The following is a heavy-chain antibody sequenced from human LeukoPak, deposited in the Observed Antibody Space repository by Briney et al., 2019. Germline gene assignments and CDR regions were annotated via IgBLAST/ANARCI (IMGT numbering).Heavy chain of an antibody. CDR3: ARDIVVVPAVPYYGMDV. CDR1: GYTFTSYG. J-gene: IGHJ6*04. CDR2: ISAYNGNT. V-gene: IGHV1-18*04. D-gene: IGHD2-2*01. Sequence: ASVKVSCKASGYTFTSYGISWVRQAPGQGLEWMGWISAYNGNTNYAQKLQGRVTMTTDTSTSTAYMELRSLRSDDTAVYYCARDIVVVPAVPYYGMDVWGKGTTVTVSS.